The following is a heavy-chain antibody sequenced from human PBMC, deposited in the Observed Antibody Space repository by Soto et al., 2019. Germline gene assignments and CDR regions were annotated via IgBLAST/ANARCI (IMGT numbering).Heavy chain of an antibody. CDR1: GGYINNYY. J-gene: IGHJ4*02. Sequence: PSETLSLTCPVSGGYINNYYWSWIRQPPGKRLEWIGYIFYSGSPTYNSSLKSRVTMSVDTSKNQFSLNLRSVTAADTAVYYCARGSDYGRYWGQGTLVTVSS. D-gene: IGHD4-17*01. CDR2: IFYSGSP. CDR3: ARGSDYGRY. V-gene: IGHV4-59*01.